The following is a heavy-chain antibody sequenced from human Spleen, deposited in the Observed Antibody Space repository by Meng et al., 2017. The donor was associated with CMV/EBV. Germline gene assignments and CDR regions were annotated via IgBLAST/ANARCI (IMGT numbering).Heavy chain of an antibody. Sequence: ASVKVSCKASGYTFTSYYMHWVRQAPGQGLEWMGIINPSGGSTSYAQKFQGRVTMTRDTSTSTVYMELSSLRSEDTAVYYCARDRTALGITFGGVIVSSPYDYWGQGTLVTVSS. J-gene: IGHJ4*02. CDR2: INPSGGST. CDR3: ARDRTALGITFGGVIVSSPYDY. CDR1: GYTFTSYY. V-gene: IGHV1-46*01. D-gene: IGHD3-16*02.